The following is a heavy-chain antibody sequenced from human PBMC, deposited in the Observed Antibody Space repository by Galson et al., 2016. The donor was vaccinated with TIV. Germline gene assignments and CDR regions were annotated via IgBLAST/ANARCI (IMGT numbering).Heavy chain of an antibody. Sequence: SLRLSCAAPGFRFSDYYMNWIRQAPGKGLEWVSYISSSGLSTYYVDSVKGRFTISKDNAKNSLYLQMNSLRAEDTAVYYCARSIHFMHNRFDPWGQGTLVTVSS. D-gene: IGHD6-6*01. CDR3: ARSIHFMHNRFDP. CDR2: ISSSGLST. J-gene: IGHJ5*02. CDR1: GFRFSDYY. V-gene: IGHV3-11*01.